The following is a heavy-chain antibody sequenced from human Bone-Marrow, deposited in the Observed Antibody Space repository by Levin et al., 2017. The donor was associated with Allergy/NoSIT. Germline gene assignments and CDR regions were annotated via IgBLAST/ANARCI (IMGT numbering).Heavy chain of an antibody. J-gene: IGHJ3*02. Sequence: SETLSLTCTVSGGSISSGGYYWSWIRQHPGKGLEWIGYIYYSGSTYYNPSLKSRVTISVDTSKNQFSLKLSSVTAADTAVYYCARAWGMTNAFDIWGQGTMVTVSS. CDR2: IYYSGST. D-gene: IGHD2-8*01. V-gene: IGHV4-31*03. CDR1: GGSISSGGYY. CDR3: ARAWGMTNAFDI.